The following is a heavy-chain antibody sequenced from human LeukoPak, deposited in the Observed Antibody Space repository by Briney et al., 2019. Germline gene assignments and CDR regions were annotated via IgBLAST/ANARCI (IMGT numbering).Heavy chain of an antibody. Sequence: SETLSLTCTVSGGSISRSSYYWGWIRQPPGKGLEWIGSIYYSGSTYYNPSLKSRVTISVDTSKNQFSLKLSSVTAADTAVYYYARVTGGYSGSYQLFDYWGQGTLVTVSS. CDR3: ARVTGGYSGSYQLFDY. D-gene: IGHD1-26*01. CDR1: GGSISRSSYY. J-gene: IGHJ4*02. CDR2: IYYSGST. V-gene: IGHV4-39*07.